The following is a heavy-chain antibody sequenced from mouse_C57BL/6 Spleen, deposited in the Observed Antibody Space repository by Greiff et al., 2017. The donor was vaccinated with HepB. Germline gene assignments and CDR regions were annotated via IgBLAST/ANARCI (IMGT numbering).Heavy chain of an antibody. D-gene: IGHD1-1*01. CDR2: IDPSDSYT. J-gene: IGHJ2*01. V-gene: IGHV1-69*01. CDR1: GYTFTSYW. CDR3: ARSPLTTVVATDY. Sequence: QVQLQQPGAELVMPGASVKLSCKASGYTFTSYWMHWVKQRPGQGLEWMGEIDPSDSYTNYNQKFKGKSTLTVDKSSSTAYMQLSSLTSEDAAVYYCARSPLTTVVATDYWGQGTTLTVSS.